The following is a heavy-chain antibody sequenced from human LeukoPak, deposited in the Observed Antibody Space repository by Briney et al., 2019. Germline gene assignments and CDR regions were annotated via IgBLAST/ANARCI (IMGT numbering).Heavy chain of an antibody. V-gene: IGHV3-30*02. CDR2: IWYDGSEK. Sequence: GGSLRLSCAASGFTFSSYGMHWVRQAPGKGLEWVAFIWYDGSEKYYADSVKGRFIISRDNSKNTVYLEMDSLRVEDTAVYSCAKGHCSGFPGCYYFDVWGRGTLVTVSS. J-gene: IGHJ2*01. D-gene: IGHD2-15*01. CDR1: GFTFSSYG. CDR3: AKGHCSGFPGCYYFDV.